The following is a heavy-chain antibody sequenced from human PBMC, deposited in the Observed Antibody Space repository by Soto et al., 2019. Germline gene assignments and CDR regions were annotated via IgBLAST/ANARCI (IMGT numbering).Heavy chain of an antibody. J-gene: IGHJ4*02. Sequence: GGSLRLSCAASGFTFSSYAMSWVRQAPGKGLEWVSAISGSGGSTYYADSVKGRFTISRDNSKNTLYLQMNSLRAEDTAIYYCAKNLGWQLVPFDYWGQGTLVTVSS. CDR2: ISGSGGST. CDR3: AKNLGWQLVPFDY. V-gene: IGHV3-23*01. CDR1: GFTFSSYA. D-gene: IGHD6-6*01.